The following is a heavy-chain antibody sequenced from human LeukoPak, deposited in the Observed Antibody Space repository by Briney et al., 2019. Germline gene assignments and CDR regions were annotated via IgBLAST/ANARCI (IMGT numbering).Heavy chain of an antibody. J-gene: IGHJ4*02. Sequence: ASVKVSCKASGYTFTNYAMNWVRQAPGQGPEWMGWINTNTGNPTYAQGFTGRFVFSLDTSVSTAYLQISSLKAEDTAVYYCARVSLPLGTAMVPHFDYWGQGTLVTVSS. CDR1: GYTFTNYA. D-gene: IGHD5-18*01. CDR2: INTNTGNP. CDR3: ARVSLPLGTAMVPHFDY. V-gene: IGHV7-4-1*02.